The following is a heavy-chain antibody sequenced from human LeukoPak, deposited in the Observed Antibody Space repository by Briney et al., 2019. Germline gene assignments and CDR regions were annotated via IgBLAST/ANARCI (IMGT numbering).Heavy chain of an antibody. V-gene: IGHV3-33*08. CDR1: GFTFSSYV. J-gene: IGHJ4*02. D-gene: IGHD5-18*01. CDR2: IWFDGSKK. CDR3: ARDRGYSTGADY. Sequence: GGSLRLSCAASGFTFSSYVVNWVRQAPGKGLEWVAIIWFDGSKKYYRDSVKGRFTISRDDLKNTVYLQMNSLRAEDTAVYYCARDRGYSTGADYWGQGTLVTVSS.